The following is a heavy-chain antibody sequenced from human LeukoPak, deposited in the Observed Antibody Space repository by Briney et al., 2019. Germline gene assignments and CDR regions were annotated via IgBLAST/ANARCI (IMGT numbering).Heavy chain of an antibody. V-gene: IGHV3-66*01. Sequence: AGGSLRLSCAASGFTVSSNYMSWVRQAPGKGLEWVSVIYSGGSTYYADSVKGRFTISRDNSKNTLYLQMNSLRAEDTAVYYCAKKMGGVAGSFDYWGQGTLVTVSS. D-gene: IGHD6-19*01. CDR3: AKKMGGVAGSFDY. CDR2: IYSGGST. J-gene: IGHJ4*02. CDR1: GFTVSSNY.